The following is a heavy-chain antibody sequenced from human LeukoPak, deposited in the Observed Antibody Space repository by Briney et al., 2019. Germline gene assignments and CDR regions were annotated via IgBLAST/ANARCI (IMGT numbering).Heavy chain of an antibody. V-gene: IGHV1-2*02. CDR2: INPNSGGT. Sequence: GASVKVSCKASGYTFTGYYMHWVRQAPGQGLEWMGWINPNSGGTNYAQKFQGRVTMTRDTSISTAYMELSRLRSDDTAVYYCAILLRDGYSPAPDYWGQGTLVTVSS. J-gene: IGHJ4*02. CDR3: AILLRDGYSPAPDY. D-gene: IGHD5-24*01. CDR1: GYTFTGYY.